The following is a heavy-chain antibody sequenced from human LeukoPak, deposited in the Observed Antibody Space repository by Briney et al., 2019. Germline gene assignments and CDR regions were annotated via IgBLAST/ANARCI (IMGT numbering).Heavy chain of an antibody. V-gene: IGHV4-39*01. D-gene: IGHD3-10*01. CDR3: ATVSMVRGVESDY. J-gene: IGHJ4*01. Sequence: SETLSLTCTVSGGSISSSTYHWGWIRQPPGKGLEWIGSIYYSGSTYYNPSLKSRVTISVDTSKNQFSLKLSSVTAPDTAVYYCATVSMVRGVESDYWGHGTLVTVSS. CDR1: GGSISSSTYH. CDR2: IYYSGST.